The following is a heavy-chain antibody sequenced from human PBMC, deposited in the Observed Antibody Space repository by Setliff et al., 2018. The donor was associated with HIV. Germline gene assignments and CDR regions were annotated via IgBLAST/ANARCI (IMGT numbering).Heavy chain of an antibody. CDR2: IIPIFGTA. D-gene: IGHD1-26*01. CDR1: GGTFSSYA. Sequence: GASVKVSCKASGGTFSSYAISWVRQAPGRGLEWMGGIIPIFGTANYAQKFQGRVTITADESTSTAYMELSSLRSEDTAVYYCARAHSGSYYYYYYMDVWGRGTTVTVSS. V-gene: IGHV1-69*13. J-gene: IGHJ6*03. CDR3: ARAHSGSYYYYYYMDV.